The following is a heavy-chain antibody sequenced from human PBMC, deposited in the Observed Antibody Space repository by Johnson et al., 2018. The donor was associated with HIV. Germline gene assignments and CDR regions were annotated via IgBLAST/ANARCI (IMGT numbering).Heavy chain of an antibody. CDR3: ARASSGYYSDAFDI. CDR2: ISGGST. V-gene: IGHV3-38-3*01. J-gene: IGHJ3*02. D-gene: IGHD3-22*01. CDR1: GFTVSSNE. Sequence: VQLVESRGVLVQPGGSLRLSCAASGFTVSSNEMSWVRQAPGKGLEWVSSISGGSTYYADSVKGRFTISRDNPKNTLYLQMNSLRAEDTAVYYCARASSGYYSDAFDIWGQGTMVTVSS.